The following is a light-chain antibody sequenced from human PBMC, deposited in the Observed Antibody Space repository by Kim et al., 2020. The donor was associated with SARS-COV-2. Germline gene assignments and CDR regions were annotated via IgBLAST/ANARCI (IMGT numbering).Light chain of an antibody. CDR2: KAS. CDR3: QQYNSYST. Sequence: IQMTQSPSTLSASVGDRVIITCRASQSISSWLAWYQLKPGKAPKLLIYKASSLQSGVPSRFSGSGSGTEFTLTISSLQPDDFATYYCQQYNSYSTFGQGTKVDIK. CDR1: QSISSW. J-gene: IGKJ1*01. V-gene: IGKV1-5*03.